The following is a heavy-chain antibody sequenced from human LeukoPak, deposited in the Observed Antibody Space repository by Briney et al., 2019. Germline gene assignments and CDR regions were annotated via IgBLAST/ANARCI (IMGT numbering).Heavy chain of an antibody. CDR1: GFTFDGYA. CDR3: AKDRALYSDSSGYPGDAFDI. Sequence: PGRSLRLSCAASGFTFDGYAMHWVRQAPGKGLEWVSGISWNSGSIGYADSVKGRFTISRDNAKNSLYLQMNSLRAEDTALYYCAKDRALYSDSSGYPGDAFDIWGQGTMVTVSS. D-gene: IGHD3-22*01. J-gene: IGHJ3*02. V-gene: IGHV3-9*01. CDR2: ISWNSGSI.